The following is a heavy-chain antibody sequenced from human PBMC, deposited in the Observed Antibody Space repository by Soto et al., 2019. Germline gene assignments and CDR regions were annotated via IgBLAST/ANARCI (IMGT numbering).Heavy chain of an antibody. CDR1: EYSFNTYW. J-gene: IGHJ4*02. V-gene: IGHV5-51*01. D-gene: IGHD3-10*01. CDR2: MYPDDSDT. Sequence: GESLKISCQGSEYSFNTYWIAWVRQMPGKGLEWMGIMYPDDSDTRYSPSFQGQVTISADKSINTAYLQWSSLKASDTAIYYCARRVPSAKAFDYWGQRTLVTVSS. CDR3: ARRVPSAKAFDY.